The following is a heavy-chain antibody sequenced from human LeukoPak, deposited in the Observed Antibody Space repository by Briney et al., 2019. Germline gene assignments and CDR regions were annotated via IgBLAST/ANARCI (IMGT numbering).Heavy chain of an antibody. D-gene: IGHD3-10*01. CDR2: INPNSGGT. CDR1: GYTFTGYY. CDR3: AFTYGSGSYYYYYYYGMDV. V-gene: IGHV1-2*02. Sequence: ASVTVSCKASGYTFTGYYMHWVRQAPGQGLEWMGWINPNSGGTNYAQKFQGRVTMTRDTSISTAYMELSRLRSDDTAVYYCAFTYGSGSYYYYYYYGMDVWGQGTTVTVSS. J-gene: IGHJ6*02.